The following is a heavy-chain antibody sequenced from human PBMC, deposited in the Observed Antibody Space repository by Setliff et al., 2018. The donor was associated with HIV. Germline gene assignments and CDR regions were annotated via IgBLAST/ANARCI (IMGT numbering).Heavy chain of an antibody. Sequence: SETLSLTCTVSGGSLVGYYWGWIRQSPGKGREWIVSIYYTEITNYNTSLKSRVTISVDTSKNQFSLKLTSVTAADTALYYCARLRGYFYGHGRYFDYWGQGTLVTVSS. V-gene: IGHV4-59*01. J-gene: IGHJ4*02. CDR1: GGSLVGYY. CDR3: ARLRGYFYGHGRYFDY. CDR2: IYYTEIT. D-gene: IGHD5-18*01.